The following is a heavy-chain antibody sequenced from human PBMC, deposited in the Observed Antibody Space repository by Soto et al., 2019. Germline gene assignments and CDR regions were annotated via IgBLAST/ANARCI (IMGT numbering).Heavy chain of an antibody. V-gene: IGHV3-48*01. D-gene: IGHD3-22*01. CDR2: ISSSSSTI. CDR3: AREGPLRPYYESY. CDR1: GFTFSSYS. Sequence: EVHLVESGGGLVQPGGSLRLSCAASGFTFSSYSMNWVRQAPGKGLEWVSYISSSSSTIYYADSVKGRFTISRDNAKNSLYLQMNSLRAEDTAVYYCAREGPLRPYYESYWGQGTLVTVSS. J-gene: IGHJ4*02.